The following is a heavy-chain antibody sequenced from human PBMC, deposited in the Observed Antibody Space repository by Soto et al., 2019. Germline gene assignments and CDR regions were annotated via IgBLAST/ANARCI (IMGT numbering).Heavy chain of an antibody. J-gene: IGHJ1*01. V-gene: IGHV3-23*01. CDR3: AKEHKLRFWESSKIFQH. D-gene: IGHD3-3*01. CDR2: ISGSVGST. CDR1: GFTFSSYA. Sequence: GGSLRLSCAASGFTFSSYAMSWVRQAPVNGLEFVSAISGSVGSTYYADSVKGRFTISRYNSKNTLYLQMNSLRADYTAVYYCAKEHKLRFWESSKIFQHWGQGTLVTVSS.